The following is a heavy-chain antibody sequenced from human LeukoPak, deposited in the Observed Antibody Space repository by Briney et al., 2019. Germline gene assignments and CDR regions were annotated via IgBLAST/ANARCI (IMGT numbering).Heavy chain of an antibody. CDR3: ARSGSHDY. D-gene: IGHD1-26*01. CDR1: GFTFSSYW. CDR2: IREDGSEK. Sequence: PGGSLRLSCVASGFTFSSYWMSWVRQAPGKGLEWVANIREDGSEKYYVDSVKGRFTISRDNAKNSLYLQMNSLRADDTAVYYCARSGSHDYWGQGTLVTVSS. V-gene: IGHV3-7*05. J-gene: IGHJ4*02.